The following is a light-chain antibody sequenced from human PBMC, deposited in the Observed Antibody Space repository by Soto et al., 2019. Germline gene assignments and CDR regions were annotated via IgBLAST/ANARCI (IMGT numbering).Light chain of an antibody. J-gene: IGLJ1*01. CDR1: SSNIGNSY. V-gene: IGLV1-51*01. CDR3: GTWDTSLSGYV. Sequence: QSVLTRPPSVSAAPGQKVTISCSGSSSNIGNSYVAWYQQLPGTAPKLIIYDSNKRPSGIPDRFSGSKSGTSATLGITGLQTGDEGDYYCGTWDTSLSGYVSGTGTKVTVL. CDR2: DSN.